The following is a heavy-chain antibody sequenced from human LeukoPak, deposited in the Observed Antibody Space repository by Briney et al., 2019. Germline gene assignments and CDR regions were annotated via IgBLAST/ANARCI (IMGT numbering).Heavy chain of an antibody. Sequence: GASVKVCCKASGYTFTGYYMHWVRQAPGQGVEWMGWINPNSGGTNYAQKFQGRVTMTRDTSISTPYMELSRLRSDDTAVYYCARIGYSYAIDYWGQGTLVTVSS. V-gene: IGHV1-2*02. CDR3: ARIGYSYAIDY. CDR2: INPNSGGT. CDR1: GYTFTGYY. D-gene: IGHD5-18*01. J-gene: IGHJ4*02.